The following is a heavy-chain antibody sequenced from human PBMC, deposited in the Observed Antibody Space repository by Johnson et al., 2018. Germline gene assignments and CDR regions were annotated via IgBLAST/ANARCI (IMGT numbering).Heavy chain of an antibody. D-gene: IGHD6-13*01. Sequence: VQLVQSGGGLVQPGRSLRLSCAASGFTFDDYAMHWVRQAPGKGLAWVSGISWNSGRIAYADSVSGRFTISRDNAKNSLYLQMKRLRSEDTAFYYCGRDGGAQQLVDYYYMDVWGKGTTVTVSS. CDR1: GFTFDDYA. CDR3: GRDGGAQQLVDYYYMDV. CDR2: ISWNSGRI. J-gene: IGHJ6*03. V-gene: IGHV3-9*01.